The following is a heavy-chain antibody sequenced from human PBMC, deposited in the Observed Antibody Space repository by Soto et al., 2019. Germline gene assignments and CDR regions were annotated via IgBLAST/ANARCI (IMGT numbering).Heavy chain of an antibody. J-gene: IGHJ4*02. D-gene: IGHD3-22*01. CDR1: GFTFSSYA. CDR3: ARDRDGSAYYHTY. V-gene: IGHV3-30*04. Sequence: QVQLVESGGGVVQPGRSLRLSCVASGFTFSSYAMHWVRQAPGKGLEWVSLVSYDGRNKYYADSVKGRFTISRDNSKNTLYLQMNSLRAEDTAVYYCARDRDGSAYYHTYWGQETLVTVSS. CDR2: VSYDGRNK.